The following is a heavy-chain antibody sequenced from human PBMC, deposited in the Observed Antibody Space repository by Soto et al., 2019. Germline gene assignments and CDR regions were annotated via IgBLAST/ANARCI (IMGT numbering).Heavy chain of an antibody. CDR1: GGSISSYY. CDR2: INYSGST. Sequence: SETLSLTCTVSGGSISSYYWSWIRQPPGKGLEWIGEINYSGSTNYNPSLKSRVTISVDTSKNQFSLKLSSVTAADTAVYYCARDLPAARPSYYMDVWGKGTTVTVSS. D-gene: IGHD6-6*01. V-gene: IGHV4-34*01. J-gene: IGHJ6*03. CDR3: ARDLPAARPSYYMDV.